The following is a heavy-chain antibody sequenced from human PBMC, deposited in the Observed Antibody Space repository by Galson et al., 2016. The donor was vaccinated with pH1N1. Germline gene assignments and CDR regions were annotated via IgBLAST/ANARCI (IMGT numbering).Heavy chain of an antibody. V-gene: IGHV3-7*01. CDR3: ARDPLRGALDI. J-gene: IGHJ3*02. CDR2: INDDGSER. D-gene: IGHD1-26*01. Sequence: SLRLSCAGSGFTFSRSWMSWVRQSPGQGLQWVANINDDGSERYYVDSVVKGRFTISRDNARNSLHLQMNSLGVEDTAVYYCARDPLRGALDIWGQGTKLTVSS. CDR1: GFTFSRSW.